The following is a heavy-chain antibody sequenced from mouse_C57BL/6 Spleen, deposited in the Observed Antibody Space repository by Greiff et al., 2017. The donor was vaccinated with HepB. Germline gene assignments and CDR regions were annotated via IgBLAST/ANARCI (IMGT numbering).Heavy chain of an antibody. Sequence: LQQPGASVKISCKASGYAFSSYWMNWVKQRPGKGLEWIGQIYPGDGDTNYNGKFKGKATLTADKSSSTAYMQLSSLTSEDSAVYFCARGGTMADWYFDVWGTGTTVTVSS. CDR3: ARGGTMADWYFDV. CDR2: IYPGDGDT. D-gene: IGHD1-1*02. J-gene: IGHJ1*03. V-gene: IGHV1-80*01. CDR1: GYAFSSYW.